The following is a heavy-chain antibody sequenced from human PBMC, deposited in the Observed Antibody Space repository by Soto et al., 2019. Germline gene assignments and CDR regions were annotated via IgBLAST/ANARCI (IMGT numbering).Heavy chain of an antibody. V-gene: IGHV3-53*01. CDR2: IYSGGNT. CDR1: GFTVSSNY. J-gene: IGHJ3*02. Sequence: EVQLVESGGGLVQPGGSLRLSCAASGFTVSSNYMSWVRQAPGKGLEWVSVIYSGGNTNYADSVKGRFTISRDNSKNTLYLQTNSLRAEDTAVYYCASVAAGIWDAFDIWGQGTMVTVSS. CDR3: ASVAAGIWDAFDI. D-gene: IGHD6-13*01.